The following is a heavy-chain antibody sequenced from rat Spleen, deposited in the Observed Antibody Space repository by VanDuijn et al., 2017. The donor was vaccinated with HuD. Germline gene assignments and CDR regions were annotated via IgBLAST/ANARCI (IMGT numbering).Heavy chain of an antibody. CDR2: ITYSGST. CDR1: GYSITSNY. J-gene: IGHJ2*01. V-gene: IGHV3-1*01. Sequence: EVQLQESGPGLVKPSQSLSLTCSVTGYSITSNYWGWVRKFPGNKMEWIGHITYSGSTSYNPSLKSRISITRDTSKNQFFLQINSVTTEDTATYYCARHPPTEFGSFDYWGQGVMVTVSS. D-gene: IGHD4-3*01. CDR3: ARHPPTEFGSFDY.